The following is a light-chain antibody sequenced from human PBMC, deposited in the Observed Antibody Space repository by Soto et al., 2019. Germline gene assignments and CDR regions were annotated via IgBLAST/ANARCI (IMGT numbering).Light chain of an antibody. CDR1: QSISRY. V-gene: IGKV1-39*01. CDR2: AAS. J-gene: IGKJ2*01. CDR3: QQSYSIPYT. Sequence: DIHMTQSPSSLSASVGDRVTITCRPSQSISRYLNWYHQKPGIAPKLLISAASSLQSGVPSRFSGSGSGTEFTLTISSMQPEDFATYYCQQSYSIPYTFGQGTKLEI.